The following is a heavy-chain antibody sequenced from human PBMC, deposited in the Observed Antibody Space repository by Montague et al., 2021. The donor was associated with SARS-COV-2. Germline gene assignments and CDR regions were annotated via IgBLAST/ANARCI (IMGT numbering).Heavy chain of an antibody. D-gene: IGHD2-15*01. V-gene: IGHV4-59*01. Sequence: SETLSLTCTVSGGSISDYYWTWIRQPPGKGPEWIGYFSRSGGSNYSPSLRGRVTISLVTSRSQFSLQLSSVTAADTAFYYCARLTPLGYFSSASGSPALYFDSWGQGALVTVSS. CDR1: GGSISDYY. CDR3: ARLTPLGYFSSASGSPALYFDS. CDR2: FSRSGGS. J-gene: IGHJ4*02.